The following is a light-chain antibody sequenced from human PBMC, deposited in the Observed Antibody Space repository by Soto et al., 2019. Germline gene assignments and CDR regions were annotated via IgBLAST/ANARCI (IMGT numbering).Light chain of an antibody. CDR1: QSISRW. V-gene: IGKV1-5*01. J-gene: IGKJ1*01. Sequence: DIQMTQSPSTLSASIGDRVTITCRASQSISRWVAWYQQKPGEAPKVLIGDASSLQRGVPSRFSGSGSGTEFTLTISSLQPDDFATYYCQQYNDYSTWTFGQGTKVDI. CDR3: QQYNDYSTWT. CDR2: DAS.